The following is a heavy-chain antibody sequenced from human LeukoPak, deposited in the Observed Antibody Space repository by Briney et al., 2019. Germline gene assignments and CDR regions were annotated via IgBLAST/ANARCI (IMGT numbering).Heavy chain of an antibody. CDR1: VYILIDYE. CDR2: MNPKSGDT. Sequence: ASVKVSCKASVYILIDYEINWVRQATGQGLEWMGWMNPKSGDTGYEQKFKGRVTITRDSSIRTVYMELSSLRSEDTALYYCARGRYMDVWGKGTTVTVSS. CDR3: ARGRYMDV. V-gene: IGHV1-8*03. J-gene: IGHJ6*03.